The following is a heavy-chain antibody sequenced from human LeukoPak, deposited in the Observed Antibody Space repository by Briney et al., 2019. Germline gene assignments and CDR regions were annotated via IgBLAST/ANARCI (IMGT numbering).Heavy chain of an antibody. CDR1: GFTFDDYA. Sequence: GGSLRLSCAASGFTFDDYAMHWVRQAPGKGLEWVSGISWNSGSIGYADSVKGRFTISRDNAKNSLYLQMNSLRAEDTALYYCAQAGPGTLSGGVGYWGQGTLVTVSS. CDR2: ISWNSGSI. J-gene: IGHJ4*02. D-gene: IGHD3-10*01. CDR3: AQAGPGTLSGGVGY. V-gene: IGHV3-9*01.